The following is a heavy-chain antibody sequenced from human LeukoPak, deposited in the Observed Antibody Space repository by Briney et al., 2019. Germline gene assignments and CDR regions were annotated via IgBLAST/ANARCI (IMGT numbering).Heavy chain of an antibody. CDR1: GFTFNTYS. J-gene: IGHJ4*02. CDR2: ISSGSTYI. Sequence: GGSLRLPCAASGFTFNTYSMNWVRQAPGKGLEWVSSISSGSTYIYYADSVKGRFTISRDNAKNSLYLQMNSLRAEDTAVYYCARDWAVNYYDSSGYQGYFDYWGQGTLVTVSS. CDR3: ARDWAVNYYDSSGYQGYFDY. V-gene: IGHV3-21*01. D-gene: IGHD3-22*01.